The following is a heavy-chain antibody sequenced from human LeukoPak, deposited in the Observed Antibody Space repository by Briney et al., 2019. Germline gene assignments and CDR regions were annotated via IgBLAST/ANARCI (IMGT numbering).Heavy chain of an antibody. J-gene: IGHJ6*03. V-gene: IGHV5-51*01. CDR1: GYSFTSYW. Sequence: GESLKISCKGSGYSFTSYWIGWVRQMPGKGLEWMGIIYPGDSDTRYSPSFQGQVTISADKSISTAYLQWSSLKASDTAMYYFAIAGDSSGYYSYFYYYYMDVWGKGTTVAVSS. CDR2: IYPGDSDT. D-gene: IGHD3-22*01. CDR3: AIAGDSSGYYSYFYYYYMDV.